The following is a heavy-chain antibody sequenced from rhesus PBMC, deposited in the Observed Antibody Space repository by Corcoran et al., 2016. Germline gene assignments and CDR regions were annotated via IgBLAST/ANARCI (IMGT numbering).Heavy chain of an antibody. CDR2: IYGSSGST. CDR3: ARGHHYYSGSYSFDF. V-gene: IGHV4-76*01. J-gene: IGHJ3*01. D-gene: IGHD3-16*01. CDR1: GGSISSGSD. Sequence: QVQLQESGPGVVKPSETLSLTCAVSGGSISSGSDWSWIRQPPGKGLEWIWYIYGSSGSTNYNPSLKNRVTISKDASKNQFSLKLSSVTAADTAVYYCARGHHYYSGSYSFDFWGQGLRVTVSS.